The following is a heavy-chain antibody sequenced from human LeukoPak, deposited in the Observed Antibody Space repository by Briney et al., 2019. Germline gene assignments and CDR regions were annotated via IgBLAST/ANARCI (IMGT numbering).Heavy chain of an antibody. CDR1: GYTFTNYY. D-gene: IGHD3-22*01. CDR2: INPNGGST. V-gene: IGHV1-46*01. CDR3: ARPYDTSGYYNYYLDY. Sequence: ASVKVSCKTSGYTFTNYYVHWVRQAPGQGLEWMGIINPNGGSTSYPQKFQGRVTVTRDTSTSTVYMELSSLKSDDTAVYFCARPYDTSGYYNYYLDYWGQGTLVTVSS. J-gene: IGHJ4*02.